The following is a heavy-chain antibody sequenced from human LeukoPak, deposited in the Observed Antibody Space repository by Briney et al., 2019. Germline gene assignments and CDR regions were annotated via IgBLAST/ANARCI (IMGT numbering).Heavy chain of an antibody. J-gene: IGHJ3*01. D-gene: IGHD4-17*01. CDR2: IDWDDDK. Sequence: SGPALVKPTQTLTLTCTFSGFSLSTSGVCVSWIRQPPGKALEWLARIDWDDDKYYSTSLKTRLTISKDTSKNQVVLTMTNMDPVDTATYYCARIKIAGDYGRRAFDVWGQGTMVTVSS. CDR1: GFSLSTSGVC. CDR3: ARIKIAGDYGRRAFDV. V-gene: IGHV2-70*11.